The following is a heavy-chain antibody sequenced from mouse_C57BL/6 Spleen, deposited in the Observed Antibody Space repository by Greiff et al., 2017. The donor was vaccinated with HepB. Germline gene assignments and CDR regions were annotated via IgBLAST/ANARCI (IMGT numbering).Heavy chain of an antibody. CDR2: ISSGSSTI. D-gene: IGHD2-1*01. V-gene: IGHV5-17*01. J-gene: IGHJ4*01. CDR1: GFTFSDYG. CDR3: ARSYGNYVDYYAMDY. Sequence: EVMLVESGGGLVKPGGSLKLSCAASGFTFSDYGMHWVRQAPEKGLEWVAYISSGSSTIYYADTVKGRFTISRDNAKNTLFLQMTSLRSEDTAMYYCARSYGNYVDYYAMDYWGQGTSVTVSS.